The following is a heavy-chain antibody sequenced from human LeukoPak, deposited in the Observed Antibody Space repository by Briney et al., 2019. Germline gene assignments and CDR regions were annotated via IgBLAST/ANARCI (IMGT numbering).Heavy chain of an antibody. CDR1: GGSISSYY. V-gene: IGHV4-4*09. J-gene: IGHJ4*02. CDR2: IYTSGST. CDR3: ARQNDILTGLDY. D-gene: IGHD3-9*01. Sequence: SETLSLTCTVSGGSISSYYWSWIRQPPGKGLEWIGYIYTSGSTNYNPSLKSRVTISVDTSKNQFSLKLSSVTAADTAVYYCARQNDILTGLDYWGQGTLVTVSS.